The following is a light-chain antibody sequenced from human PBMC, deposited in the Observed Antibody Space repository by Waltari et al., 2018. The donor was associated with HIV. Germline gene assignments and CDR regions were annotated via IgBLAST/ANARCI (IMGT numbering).Light chain of an antibody. Sequence: QSVLTPPPSLSGPPGQRVIIPCTGRAPNLGTAFDVYWYQLLPGTAPKLLIYATSNRPSGVPDRFSGSKSGTSASLAITGLQAEDEAEYYCQSFDSSLNAYVFGPGTTVVVL. V-gene: IGLV1-40*02. CDR1: APNLGTAFD. CDR2: ATS. J-gene: IGLJ1*01. CDR3: QSFDSSLNAYV.